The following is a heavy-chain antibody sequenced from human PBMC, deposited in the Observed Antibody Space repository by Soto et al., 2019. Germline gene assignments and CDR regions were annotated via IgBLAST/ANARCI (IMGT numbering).Heavy chain of an antibody. CDR2: IYYSGST. D-gene: IGHD3-22*01. CDR1: GGSISSYY. Sequence: SETWPLTCTGSGGSISSYYWSWIRQPPGKGLEWIGYIYYSGSTNYNPSLKSRVTISVDTSKNQFSLKLSSVTAADTAVYYCARSPRTMIVVVPHFAYWGQGTLVTVSS. J-gene: IGHJ4*02. V-gene: IGHV4-59*01. CDR3: ARSPRTMIVVVPHFAY.